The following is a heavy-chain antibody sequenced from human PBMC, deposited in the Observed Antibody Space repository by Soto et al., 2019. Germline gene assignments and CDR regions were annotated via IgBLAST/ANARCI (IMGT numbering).Heavy chain of an antibody. V-gene: IGHV3-7*01. CDR1: GFTFSSYW. Sequence: EVQVVESGGGLVQPGGSLRLSCAASGFTFSSYWMSWVRQAPGKGLEWVANIKEDGSEKNNVDSVKGQFTISRDNAKNSLYLQMNSLRAEDTAVYYCARERYYYGSGDYWGQGTLVTVSS. CDR2: IKEDGSEK. J-gene: IGHJ4*02. D-gene: IGHD3-10*01. CDR3: ARERYYYGSGDY.